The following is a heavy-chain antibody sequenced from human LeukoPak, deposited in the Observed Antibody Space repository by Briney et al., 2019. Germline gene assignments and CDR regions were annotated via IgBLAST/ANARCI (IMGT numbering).Heavy chain of an antibody. CDR1: GFTFSNYA. J-gene: IGHJ4*02. CDR3: AGQVRGGIFGY. V-gene: IGHV3-23*01. Sequence: QPGGSLRLSCAASGFTFSNYAMTWVRQAPGKGLEWVSTISGSGGSTYYADSVKGRFTISRDNSKNTLYLQMNSLRAEDTAVYYCAGQVRGGIFGYWGQGTLVTVSS. CDR2: ISGSGGST. D-gene: IGHD3-10*01.